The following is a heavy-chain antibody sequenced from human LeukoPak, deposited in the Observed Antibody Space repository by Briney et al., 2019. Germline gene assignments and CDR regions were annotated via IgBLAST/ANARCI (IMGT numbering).Heavy chain of an antibody. CDR2: MNPNSGNT. Sequence: GASVTVSFKASGYTFTIYDINWVRQAPGQGLEWMGWMNPNSGNTGYAQKFQGRVTMTRNTSISTAYMELSSLRSEDTAVYYCARSPDGYFQHWGQGTLVTVSS. J-gene: IGHJ1*01. CDR3: ARSPDGYFQH. CDR1: GYTFTIYD. V-gene: IGHV1-8*01.